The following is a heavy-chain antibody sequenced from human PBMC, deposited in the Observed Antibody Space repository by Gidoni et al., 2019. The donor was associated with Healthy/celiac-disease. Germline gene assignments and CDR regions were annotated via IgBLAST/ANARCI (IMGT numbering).Heavy chain of an antibody. V-gene: IGHV4-59*01. CDR3: AREYRGYSGYDNAFDI. CDR2: IYYSGST. J-gene: IGHJ3*02. Sequence: GYIYYSGSTNYNPSLKSRVTILIDTSKNQFSLKLNSVTAADTAVYYCAREYRGYSGYDNAFDIWGQGTMVTISS. D-gene: IGHD5-12*01.